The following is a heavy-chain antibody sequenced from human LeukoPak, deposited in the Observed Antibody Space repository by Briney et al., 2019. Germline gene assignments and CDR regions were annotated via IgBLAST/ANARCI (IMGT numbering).Heavy chain of an antibody. V-gene: IGHV3-23*01. CDR1: GLAFSRHA. CDR3: ATVSEPPTVTPFGY. Sequence: GGSLRLSCAASGLAFSRHAMTWVRQAPGKGLEWVSSFGGSGGGSKTYYADSVKGRFTISRDNSKSVVFLHLNSLRAEDTAVYYCATVSEPPTVTPFGYWGQGTMVVVSS. J-gene: IGHJ4*02. CDR2: FGGSGGGSKT. D-gene: IGHD4-17*01.